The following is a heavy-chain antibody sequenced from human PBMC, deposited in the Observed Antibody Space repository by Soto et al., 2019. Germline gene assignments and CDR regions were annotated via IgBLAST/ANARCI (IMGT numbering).Heavy chain of an antibody. CDR3: ARGSSGWDYYFDY. D-gene: IGHD6-19*01. CDR2: IYYSGST. CDR1: GGSISSYY. J-gene: IGHJ4*02. Sequence: SETLSLTCTVSGGSISSYYWSWIRQPPGKGLEWIGYIYYSGSTNYNPSLKSRVTISVDTSKNQFSLKLSSVTAADTAVYYCARGSSGWDYYFDYWGQGTLVTVPQ. V-gene: IGHV4-59*01.